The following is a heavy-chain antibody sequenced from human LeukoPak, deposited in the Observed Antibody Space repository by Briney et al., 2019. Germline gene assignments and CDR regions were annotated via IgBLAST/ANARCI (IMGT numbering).Heavy chain of an antibody. CDR2: IYYSGST. D-gene: IGHD6-6*01. V-gene: IGHV4-59*01. CDR3: AAVGSRIAARPDY. CDR1: GGSISSYY. Sequence: PSETLSLTCTVSGGSISSYYWSWIRQPPGKGLEWIGYIYYSGSTNYNPSLKSRVTISVDTSKNQFSLKLSSVTAADTAVYYCAAVGSRIAARPDYWGQGTLVTVFS. J-gene: IGHJ4*02.